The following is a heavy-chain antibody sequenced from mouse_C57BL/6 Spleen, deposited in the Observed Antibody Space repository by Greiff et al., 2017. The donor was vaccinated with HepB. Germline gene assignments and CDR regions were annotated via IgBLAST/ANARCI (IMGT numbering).Heavy chain of an antibody. J-gene: IGHJ4*01. D-gene: IGHD1-1*01. Sequence: EVKLMESGGDLVKPGGSLKLSCAASGFTFSSYGMSWVRQTPDKRLEWVATISSGGSYTYYPDSVKGRFTISRDNAKNTLYLQMSSLKSEDTAMYYCARHCGSSDDYYAMDYGGKGTSVTVSS. CDR1: GFTFSSYG. CDR3: ARHCGSSDDYYAMDY. CDR2: ISSGGSYT. V-gene: IGHV5-6*01.